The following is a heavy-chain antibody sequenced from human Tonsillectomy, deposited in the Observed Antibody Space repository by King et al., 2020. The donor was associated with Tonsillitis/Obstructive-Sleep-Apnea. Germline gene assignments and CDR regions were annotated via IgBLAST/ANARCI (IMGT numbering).Heavy chain of an antibody. J-gene: IGHJ5*02. CDR2: IIPIFGTA. D-gene: IGHD6-6*01. CDR3: ARSPIAALSGSKEEDRKNWFDP. Sequence: QLVQSGAEVKKPGSSVKVSCKASGGTFSSYAISWVRQAPGQGLEWMGGIIPIFGTANYAQKFQGRVTITADESTSTAYMELSSLRSEDTAVYYCARSPIAALSGSKEEDRKNWFDPWGQGTLVTVSS. CDR1: GGTFSSYA. V-gene: IGHV1-69*01.